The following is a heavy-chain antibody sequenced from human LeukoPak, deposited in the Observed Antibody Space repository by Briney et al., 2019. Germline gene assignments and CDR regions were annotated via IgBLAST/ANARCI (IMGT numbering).Heavy chain of an antibody. D-gene: IGHD4-23*01. Sequence: PGASLRLSCAASGFTFSSYAMSWVRQAPGKGLEWVSAISGSGGSTYYADSVKGRFTISRDNSKNTLYLQMNSLRAEDTDVYYCARAYGGNDNWFDPWGQGTLVTVSS. CDR3: ARAYGGNDNWFDP. V-gene: IGHV3-23*01. CDR2: ISGSGGST. CDR1: GFTFSSYA. J-gene: IGHJ5*02.